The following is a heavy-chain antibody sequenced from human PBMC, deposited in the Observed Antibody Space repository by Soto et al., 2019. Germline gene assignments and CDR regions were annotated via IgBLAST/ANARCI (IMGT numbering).Heavy chain of an antibody. CDR2: IWYDGSNK. D-gene: IGHD1-7*01. Sequence: GGSLRLSCAASGFTFSSYGMHWVRQAPGKGLGWVAVIWYDGSNKYYADSVKGRFTISRDNSKNTLYLQMNSLRAEDTAVYYCARDGITGTTPYYYGMDVWGQGTTVTVSS. V-gene: IGHV3-33*01. CDR3: ARDGITGTTPYYYGMDV. J-gene: IGHJ6*02. CDR1: GFTFSSYG.